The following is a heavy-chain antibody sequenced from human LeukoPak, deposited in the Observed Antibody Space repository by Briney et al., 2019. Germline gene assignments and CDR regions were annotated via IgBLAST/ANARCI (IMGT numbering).Heavy chain of an antibody. Sequence: GGSLRLSCAASRFTFSNYWMNWVSQLPGKRPEWVANIYRDGSETHYVDSVKGRFTISRDNAKNLLYLQMNGLRAEDTAVYYCARDPSRGYTYGYGDYWGQGTLVTASS. V-gene: IGHV3-7*01. CDR3: ARDPSRGYTYGYGDY. D-gene: IGHD5-18*01. CDR2: IYRDGSET. CDR1: RFTFSNYW. J-gene: IGHJ4*02.